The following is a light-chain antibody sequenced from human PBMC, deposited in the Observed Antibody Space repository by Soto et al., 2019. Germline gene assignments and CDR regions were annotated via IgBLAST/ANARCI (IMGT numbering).Light chain of an antibody. CDR1: SSNIGAGYD. Sequence: QSVLTQPPSVSGASGQRVTNSCTGSSSNIGAGYDVHWYQQIPGTAPKLLIYGNSNRPSGVPDRFSGSKSGTSASLAITGLQAEDEADYYCQSYDSSLSALFGGGTKLTVL. J-gene: IGLJ3*02. CDR2: GNS. V-gene: IGLV1-40*01. CDR3: QSYDSSLSAL.